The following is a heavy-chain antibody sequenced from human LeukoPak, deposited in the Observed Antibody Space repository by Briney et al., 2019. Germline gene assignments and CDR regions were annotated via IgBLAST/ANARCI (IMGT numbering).Heavy chain of an antibody. V-gene: IGHV3-66*01. CDR1: GVTVYSNY. CDR2: IYRNSGT. CDR3: LGSNIASI. D-gene: IGHD6-13*01. J-gene: IGHJ4*02. Sequence: GGSLRLSCAVSGVTVYSNYMSWVRQAPGKGLEWVSVIYRNSGTNYADSVKGRFTISRDNAKNSLYLQMNSLRAEDTAVYYCLGSNIASIWGQGTLVTVSS.